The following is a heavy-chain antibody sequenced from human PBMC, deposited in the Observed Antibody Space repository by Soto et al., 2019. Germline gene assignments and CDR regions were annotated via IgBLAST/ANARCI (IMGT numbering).Heavy chain of an antibody. D-gene: IGHD3-3*01. CDR2: ISYDGSNK. Sequence: GGSLRLSCAASGFTFSSYGMHWVRQAPGKGLEWVAVISYDGSNKYYADSVKGRFTISRDNSKNTLYLQMNSLRAEDTAVYYCAKLTFGVVRDYYGMDVWGQGTTVTVSS. CDR1: GFTFSSYG. CDR3: AKLTFGVVRDYYGMDV. J-gene: IGHJ6*02. V-gene: IGHV3-30*18.